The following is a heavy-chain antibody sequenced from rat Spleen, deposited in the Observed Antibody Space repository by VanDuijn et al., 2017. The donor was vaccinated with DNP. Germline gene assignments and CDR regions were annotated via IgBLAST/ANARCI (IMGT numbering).Heavy chain of an antibody. CDR2: ISYSGSS. CDR3: ARWTRYFDY. D-gene: IGHD1-7*01. CDR1: GYSITSNY. Sequence: EVQLQESGSGLVKPSQSLSLTCSVTGYSITSNYWGWIRKFPGNKMEYIGYISYSGSSNYNPSLKSRISITRDTSRNHFFLHLISVTTEDTATYYCARWTRYFDYWGQGVMVTVSS. V-gene: IGHV3-1*01. J-gene: IGHJ2*01.